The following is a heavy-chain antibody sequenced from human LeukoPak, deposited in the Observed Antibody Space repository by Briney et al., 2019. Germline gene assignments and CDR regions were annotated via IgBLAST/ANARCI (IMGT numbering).Heavy chain of an antibody. Sequence: SETLSLTCTVSGGSISSSSYYWGWIRQPPGKGLEWIGSIYYSGSTYCNPSLKSRVTISVDTSKNQFSLKLSSVTAADTAVYYCARHIRPGYSYGLFDYWGQGTLVTVSS. D-gene: IGHD5-18*01. J-gene: IGHJ4*02. CDR2: IYYSGST. CDR1: GGSISSSSYY. CDR3: ARHIRPGYSYGLFDY. V-gene: IGHV4-39*01.